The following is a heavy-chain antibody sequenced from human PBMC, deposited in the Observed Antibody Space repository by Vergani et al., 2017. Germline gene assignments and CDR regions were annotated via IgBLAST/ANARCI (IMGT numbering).Heavy chain of an antibody. V-gene: IGHV1-69*01. Sequence: QVQLVQSGAEVKKPGSSVKVSCKASGGTFSSYAISWVRQAPGQGLEWMGGIIPIFGTANYAQKFQGRVPITADESTSTAYMELSSLRSEDTAVYYCARGGSYYYDSSGYKRTPFDYWGQGTLVTVSS. J-gene: IGHJ4*02. CDR3: ARGGSYYYDSSGYKRTPFDY. CDR1: GGTFSSYA. CDR2: IIPIFGTA. D-gene: IGHD3-22*01.